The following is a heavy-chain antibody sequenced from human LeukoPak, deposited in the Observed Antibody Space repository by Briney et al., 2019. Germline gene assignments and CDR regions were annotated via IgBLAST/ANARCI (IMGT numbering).Heavy chain of an antibody. J-gene: IGHJ3*02. Sequence: SETLSLTCTLSGGSISTDYWNWLRQPPGKGLEWIGYIDYSGSTNYNPSLKSRVTILVDTSKNQFSLRLSSVTAADTAVYYCAAEANSGSYAPNAFDIWGQGTMVTVSS. V-gene: IGHV4-59*01. CDR3: AAEANSGSYAPNAFDI. CDR2: IDYSGST. CDR1: GGSISTDY. D-gene: IGHD1-26*01.